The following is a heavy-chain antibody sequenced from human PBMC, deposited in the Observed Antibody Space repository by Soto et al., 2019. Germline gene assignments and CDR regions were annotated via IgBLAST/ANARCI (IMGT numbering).Heavy chain of an antibody. V-gene: IGHV3-23*01. CDR2: ISGGGGRT. Sequence: EVQLLESGGGFVQPGGSLRLSCAASGFTFGNYGMNWVRQAPGKGLEWVSGISGGGGRTYYADSVKGRFTISRDPSKNTVFLEMNSLRAEDTAVYYCAKGFIVVVTVLRQDDAFDVWGQGTLVTVSS. J-gene: IGHJ3*01. CDR3: AKGFIVVVTVLRQDDAFDV. CDR1: GFTFGNYG. D-gene: IGHD2-21*02.